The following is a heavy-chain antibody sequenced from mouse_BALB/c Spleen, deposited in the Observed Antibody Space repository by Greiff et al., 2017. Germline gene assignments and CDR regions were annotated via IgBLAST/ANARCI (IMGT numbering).Heavy chain of an antibody. V-gene: IGHV2-6-7*01. Sequence: VMLVESGPGLVAPSQSLSITCTVSGFSLTGYGVNWVRQPPGKGLEWLGMIWGDGSTDYNSALKSRLSISKDNSKSQVFLKMNSLQTDDTARYYCARERAQANWGYSYAMDYWGQGTSVTVSS. D-gene: IGHD4-1*01. CDR3: ARERAQANWGYSYAMDY. J-gene: IGHJ4*01. CDR2: IWGDGST. CDR1: GFSLTGYG.